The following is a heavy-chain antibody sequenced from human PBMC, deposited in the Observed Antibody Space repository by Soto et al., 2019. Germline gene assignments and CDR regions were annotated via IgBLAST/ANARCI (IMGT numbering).Heavy chain of an antibody. CDR1: GGTFSSYA. Sequence: QVQLVQSGAEVKKPGSSVKVSCKASGGTFSSYAISWVRQAPGQGLEWMGGIIPIFGTANYAQKFQGRVTITADEXTXTXXMELSSLRSEDTAVYYWARDRRYCSGGSCYKWFGPWGQGTLVTVSS. CDR3: ARDRRYCSGGSCYKWFGP. CDR2: IIPIFGTA. V-gene: IGHV1-69*12. D-gene: IGHD2-15*01. J-gene: IGHJ5*02.